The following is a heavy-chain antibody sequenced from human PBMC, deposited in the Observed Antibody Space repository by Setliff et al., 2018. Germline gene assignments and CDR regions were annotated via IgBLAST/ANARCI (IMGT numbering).Heavy chain of an antibody. D-gene: IGHD3-10*01. CDR2: VHFGGDT. J-gene: IGHJ5*02. Sequence: SETLSLTCTVSSGSINSYYWSWVRQSPGKGLEWIGFVHFGGDTNYNPSLKSRVTMSADTSNNQFSLNLNSVTAADTAVYYCARHKVIKKEFIRLTWFDPWGQGTPVTVSS. V-gene: IGHV4-59*08. CDR3: ARHKVIKKEFIRLTWFDP. CDR1: SGSINSYY.